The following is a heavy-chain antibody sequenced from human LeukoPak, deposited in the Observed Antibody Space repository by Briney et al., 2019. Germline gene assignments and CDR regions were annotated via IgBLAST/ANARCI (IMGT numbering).Heavy chain of an antibody. CDR3: ARYCSGGCYSGVDY. Sequence: PGGSLRLSCAASGFTFSSYGMHWVRQAPGKGLEWVAVISYDGSNKYYADSVKGRFTISRDNSKNTLYLQMDSLRAEDTAVYYCARYCSGGCYSGVDYWGRGTLVTVPS. CDR1: GFTFSSYG. D-gene: IGHD2-15*01. CDR2: ISYDGSNK. V-gene: IGHV3-30*03. J-gene: IGHJ4*02.